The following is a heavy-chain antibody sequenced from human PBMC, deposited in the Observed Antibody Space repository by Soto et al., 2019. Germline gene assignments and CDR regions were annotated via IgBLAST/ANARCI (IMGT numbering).Heavy chain of an antibody. J-gene: IGHJ4*02. CDR3: ARDRPYSSGWYHDY. D-gene: IGHD6-19*01. CDR2: IYSGGST. CDR1: GFTVSSNY. Sequence: EVQLVESGGGLVQPGGSLRLSCAASGFTVSSNYMSWVRQAPGKGLEWVSVIYSGGSTYYADSVKGRFTISRDNSKNTWYLQMNSRRAEDTAVYYCARDRPYSSGWYHDYWGQGTLVTVSS. V-gene: IGHV3-66*01.